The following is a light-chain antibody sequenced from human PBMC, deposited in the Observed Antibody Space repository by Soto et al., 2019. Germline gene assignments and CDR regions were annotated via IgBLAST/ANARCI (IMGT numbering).Light chain of an antibody. CDR3: AAWDDSLSGRGV. Sequence: QSVLTQPPSASGTPGQRVTISCSGSSSNIGNNYVYWYQMVPGTAPKLLIYRNNQRPSGVPDRFSGSRSGTSASLAISGLRSEYEADYYCAAWDDSLSGRGVFGGGTKLTVL. V-gene: IGLV1-47*01. J-gene: IGLJ2*01. CDR2: RNN. CDR1: SSNIGNNY.